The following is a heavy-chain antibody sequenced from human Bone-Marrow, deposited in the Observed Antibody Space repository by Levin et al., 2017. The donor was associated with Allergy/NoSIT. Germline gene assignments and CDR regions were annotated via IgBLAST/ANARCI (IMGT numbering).Heavy chain of an antibody. CDR1: GFTFSSYS. D-gene: IGHD3-22*01. V-gene: IGHV3-48*02. J-gene: IGHJ4*02. CDR2: ISSSSSTI. Sequence: PGGSLRLSCAASGFTFSSYSMNWVRQAPGKGLEWVSYISSSSSTIYYADSVKGRFTISRDNAKNSLYLQMNSLRDEDTAVYYCAAAPSYYYDSSGYYYPDPVDYWGQGTLVTVSS. CDR3: AAAPSYYYDSSGYYYPDPVDY.